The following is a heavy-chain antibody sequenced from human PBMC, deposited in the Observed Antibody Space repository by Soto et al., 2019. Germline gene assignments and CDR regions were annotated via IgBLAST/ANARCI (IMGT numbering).Heavy chain of an antibody. D-gene: IGHD5-12*01. J-gene: IGHJ3*01. V-gene: IGHV1-2*02. CDR2: MDPNSGYT. CDR1: GYTFIGQY. Sequence: QVQLVQSGAEVKKPGASVKVSCKAVGYTFIGQYMYWVRQAPGQGLESMGWMDPNSGYTNYAQKFQGRVTLTRDTSISTAYMELSGLRSDDTAVYYCASGRYSTSEAFDLWGQGTLVTVSS. CDR3: ASGRYSTSEAFDL.